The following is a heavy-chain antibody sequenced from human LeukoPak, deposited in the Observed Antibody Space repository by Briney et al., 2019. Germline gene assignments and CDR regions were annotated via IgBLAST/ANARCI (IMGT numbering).Heavy chain of an antibody. CDR1: GFTFSNYA. J-gene: IGHJ4*02. Sequence: GGSLRLSCAASGFTFSNYATSWVRQAPGKGLEWVSAISGGGASTYYADSVKGRFTISRDNSKNTLYLQMNSLRAQDTAVYYCAKYDYGGNPNEYYFDYWGQGTLVTVSS. V-gene: IGHV3-23*01. CDR3: AKYDYGGNPNEYYFDY. CDR2: ISGGGAST. D-gene: IGHD4-23*01.